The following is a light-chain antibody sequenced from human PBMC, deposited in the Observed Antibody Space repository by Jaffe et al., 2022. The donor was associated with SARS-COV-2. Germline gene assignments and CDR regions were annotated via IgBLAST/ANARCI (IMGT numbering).Light chain of an antibody. CDR3: QSFDSSLRISV. J-gene: IGLJ2*01. V-gene: IGLV1-40*01. CDR2: DYN. Sequence: QSVLTQPPSVSGAPGQRVTISCTGSSSNIGAGFSVHWYQHLPRTPPKLLIYDYNKRPAGLPDRFSGSKSGTSASLAITGLQAEDEADYYCQSFDSSLRISVFGGGTKLTVL. CDR1: SSNIGAGFS.